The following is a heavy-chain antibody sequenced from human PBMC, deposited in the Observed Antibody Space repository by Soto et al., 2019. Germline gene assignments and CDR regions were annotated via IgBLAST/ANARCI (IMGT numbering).Heavy chain of an antibody. D-gene: IGHD3-3*01. CDR3: ARDYYDFWSGPGWFDP. CDR2: IIPILGIA. J-gene: IGHJ5*02. CDR1: GGTFSSYT. Sequence: SVKVSCKASGGTFSSYTISWVRQAPGQGLEWMGRIIPILGIANYAQKFQGRVTITADKSTSTAYMELSSLRSEDTAVYYCARDYYDFWSGPGWFDPWGQGTLVTVSS. V-gene: IGHV1-69*04.